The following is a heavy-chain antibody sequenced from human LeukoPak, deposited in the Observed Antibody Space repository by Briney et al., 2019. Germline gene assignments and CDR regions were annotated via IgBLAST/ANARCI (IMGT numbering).Heavy chain of an antibody. J-gene: IGHJ4*02. Sequence: GGSLRLSCAASGFTFSSYAMSWVRQAPGKGLEWVSAISGSGGSTYYADSVKGRFTISRDNSKNMLYLQMNSLRAEDTAVYYCARSEVDIVATVCFDYWGQGTLVTVSS. CDR2: ISGSGGST. V-gene: IGHV3-23*01. D-gene: IGHD5-12*01. CDR1: GFTFSSYA. CDR3: ARSEVDIVATVCFDY.